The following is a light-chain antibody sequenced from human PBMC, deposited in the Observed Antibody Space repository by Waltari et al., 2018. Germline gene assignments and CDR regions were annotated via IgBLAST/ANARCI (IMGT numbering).Light chain of an antibody. CDR3: LQHNSYPLT. V-gene: IGKV1-17*01. CDR1: QGITSD. Sequence: DIQMTQSPSSLSASVGDTVTITCRASQGITSDLNWFQQKPGKAPKLLIYAATTLQSGVPSRFSGSGSGTEFTLTISSLQPEDFAAYYCLQHNSYPLTFGGGTKVEIK. J-gene: IGKJ4*01. CDR2: AAT.